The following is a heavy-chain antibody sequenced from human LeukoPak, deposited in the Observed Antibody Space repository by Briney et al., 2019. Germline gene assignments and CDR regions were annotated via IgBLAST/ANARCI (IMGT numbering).Heavy chain of an antibody. CDR2: IYYSGNT. J-gene: IGHJ5*02. V-gene: IGHV4-39*01. CDR1: GGSISSSSYY. Sequence: SETLSLXCTVSGGSISSSSYYWGWIRQPPEKGLEWIGSIYYSGNTYYNPSLKSRVTISVDTSKNQFSLKLSSVTAADTAVYYCARQLQSNWFDPWGQGTLVTVSS. CDR3: ARQLQSNWFDP. D-gene: IGHD4-11*01.